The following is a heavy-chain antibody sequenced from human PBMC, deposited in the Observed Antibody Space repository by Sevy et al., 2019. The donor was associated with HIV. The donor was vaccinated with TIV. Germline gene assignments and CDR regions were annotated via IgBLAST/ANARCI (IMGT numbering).Heavy chain of an antibody. CDR2: ISGGSDDR. CDR1: GFTFCIYA. V-gene: IGHV3-23*01. Sequence: GGSLRLSCAASGFTFCIYAMSWVRQAPGKGLEWVSGISGGSDDRYYADSVRGRFTISRDSSKNTLYMQMSGLRAEDTAIYYCAKERPNTSSWIYDYWGQGTLVTVSS. D-gene: IGHD6-13*01. J-gene: IGHJ4*02. CDR3: AKERPNTSSWIYDY.